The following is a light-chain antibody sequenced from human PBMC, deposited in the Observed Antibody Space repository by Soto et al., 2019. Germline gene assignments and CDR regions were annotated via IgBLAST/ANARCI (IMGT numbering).Light chain of an antibody. J-gene: IGKJ1*01. Sequence: ETVLTQSPGTLSLSPGERATLSCRASQTIRSNYLAWYRQTPGQAPRLLIYGASNRATGIADRFSGRGCGPDFTLILSRLEPEDFALYHCQQYGSSPWTFGQGTKVEIK. CDR3: QQYGSSPWT. V-gene: IGKV3-20*01. CDR1: QTIRSNY. CDR2: GAS.